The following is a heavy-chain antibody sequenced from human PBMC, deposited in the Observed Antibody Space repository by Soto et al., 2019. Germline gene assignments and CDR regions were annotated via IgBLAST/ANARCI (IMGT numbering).Heavy chain of an antibody. CDR1: GFTFSSYE. CDR3: ARDYAGYRFDY. CDR2: ISSSGSTI. Sequence: EVQLVESGGGLVQPGGSLRLSCAASGFTFSSYEMNWVRQAPGKGLEWVSYISSSGSTIYYADSVKGRLTISRDNAKNSLYLQMNSLRAEDTAVYYRARDYAGYRFDYWGQGTLVTVSS. J-gene: IGHJ4*02. D-gene: IGHD3-16*02. V-gene: IGHV3-48*03.